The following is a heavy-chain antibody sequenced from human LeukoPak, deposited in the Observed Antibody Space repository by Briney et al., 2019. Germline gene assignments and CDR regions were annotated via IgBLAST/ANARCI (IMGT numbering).Heavy chain of an antibody. D-gene: IGHD1-26*01. CDR2: IWYDGSNK. V-gene: IGHV3-33*01. J-gene: IGHJ4*02. CDR3: AGDGESGSYYFFDY. Sequence: QSGGSLRLSCAASGFTFSSYGMHWVRQAPGKGLEWVAVIWYDGSNKYYADSVKGRFTISRDNSKNTLYLQMNSLRAEDTAVYYCAGDGESGSYYFFDYWGQGTLVTVSS. CDR1: GFTFSSYG.